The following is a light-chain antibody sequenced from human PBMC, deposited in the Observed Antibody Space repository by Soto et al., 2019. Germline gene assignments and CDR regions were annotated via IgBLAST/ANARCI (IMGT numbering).Light chain of an antibody. V-gene: IGKV3-15*01. Sequence: EIVMTQSPATLSVSPGARAPLSCRASQSVSSNLAWYQQKPGQAPRLLIYGASTRATGIPARFSGSGSGTEFTLTINRLEPEDSAVYYCQQRSNWPSLTFGGGTKVDIK. CDR3: QQRSNWPSLT. CDR1: QSVSSN. J-gene: IGKJ4*01. CDR2: GAS.